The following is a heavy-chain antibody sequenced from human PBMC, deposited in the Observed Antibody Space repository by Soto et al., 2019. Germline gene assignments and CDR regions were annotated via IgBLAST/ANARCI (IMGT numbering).Heavy chain of an antibody. CDR1: RFIVSDTY. CDR2: TYSGGST. Sequence: PGGSLRLSCAASRFIVSDTYMSWVRQAPGKGLEWVSVTYSGGSTYYADSVRGRFTISRDNSANTLFLQMNSLRADDTAVYYCVRDSVGSSWYTVKSQDYWGQGTLVTVSS. J-gene: IGHJ4*02. CDR3: VRDSVGSSWYTVKSQDY. V-gene: IGHV3-66*01. D-gene: IGHD6-13*01.